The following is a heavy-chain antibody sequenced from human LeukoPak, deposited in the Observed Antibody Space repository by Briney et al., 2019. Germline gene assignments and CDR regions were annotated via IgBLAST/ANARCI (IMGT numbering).Heavy chain of an antibody. J-gene: IGHJ3*02. CDR1: GFTFSSYG. V-gene: IGHV3-30*02. Sequence: PGGSLRLSCAASGFTFSSYGMHWVRQAPGKGLEWVAVIWYDGSNKYYADSVKGRFTISRDNSKNTLYLQMNSLRAEDTAVYYCAKGTVLLWFGDAFDIWGQGTMVTVSS. D-gene: IGHD3-10*01. CDR2: IWYDGSNK. CDR3: AKGTVLLWFGDAFDI.